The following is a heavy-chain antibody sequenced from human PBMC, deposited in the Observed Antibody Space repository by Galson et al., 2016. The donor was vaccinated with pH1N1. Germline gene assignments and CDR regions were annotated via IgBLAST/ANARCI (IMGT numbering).Heavy chain of an antibody. J-gene: IGHJ4*02. V-gene: IGHV4-31*01. D-gene: IGHD4-17*01. CDR2: VSDIGIP. Sequence: QVQLQESGPGLVKPSETLSLTCTVSGGPISSGGYYWSWIRQLPGRGLEWIGYVSDIGIPYYNPSLKRPVTISGAPSKNQVSLKLGSVTVADTSVYYCARGKLVDGDYEHFDCWGQGTLVTVSS. CDR1: GGPISSGGYY. CDR3: ARGKLVDGDYEHFDC.